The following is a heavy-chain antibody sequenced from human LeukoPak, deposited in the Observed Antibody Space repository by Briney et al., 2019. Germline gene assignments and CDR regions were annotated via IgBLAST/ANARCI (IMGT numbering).Heavy chain of an antibody. CDR3: ARHLGYCSSTSCYGVFAFDI. J-gene: IGHJ3*02. D-gene: IGHD2-2*01. CDR1: GYTFTSYG. V-gene: IGHV1-18*01. Sequence: ASVKVSCKASGYTFTSYGISWVRQAPGQGLEWMGWISAYNGNTNYAQKLQGRVTMTTDTSTSTAYMELRSLRSDDTAVYYCARHLGYCSSTSCYGVFAFDIWGQGTMVTVSS. CDR2: ISAYNGNT.